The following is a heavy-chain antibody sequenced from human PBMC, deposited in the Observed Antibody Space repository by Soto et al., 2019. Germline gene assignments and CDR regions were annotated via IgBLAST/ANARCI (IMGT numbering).Heavy chain of an antibody. CDR1: GFTFSDYY. CDR2: ISSSGSTI. V-gene: IGHV3-11*01. D-gene: IGHD3-16*02. Sequence: GGSLRLSCAASGFTFSDYYMSWIRQAPGKGLEWVSYISSSGSTIYYADSVKGRFTISRDNAKNSLYLQMTSLRAEDTAVYYCARDGTGDYVWGSYRHNWFDPWGQGTLVTVSS. CDR3: ARDGTGDYVWGSYRHNWFDP. J-gene: IGHJ5*02.